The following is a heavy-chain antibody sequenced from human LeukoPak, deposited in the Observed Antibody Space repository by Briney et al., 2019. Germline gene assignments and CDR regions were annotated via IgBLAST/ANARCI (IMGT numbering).Heavy chain of an antibody. Sequence: GASVKVSCKASGGTFSSYAISWVRQAPGQGLEWMGRIIPIFGTANYAQKFQGRVTMTRDTSTSTVYMELSSLRSEDTAVYYCARDLPREDTVDYWGQGTLVTVSS. CDR1: GGTFSSYA. J-gene: IGHJ4*02. V-gene: IGHV1-69*05. CDR3: ARDLPREDTVDY. CDR2: IIPIFGTA.